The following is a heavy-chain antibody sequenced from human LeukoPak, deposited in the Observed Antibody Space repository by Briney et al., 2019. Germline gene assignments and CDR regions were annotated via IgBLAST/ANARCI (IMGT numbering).Heavy chain of an antibody. V-gene: IGHV3-7*03. D-gene: IGHD3-9*01. CDR2: IKQDGSEK. J-gene: IGHJ3*02. CDR1: GFTFSSYW. CDR3: ARGLVGYYDILTYDAFDI. Sequence: PGGSLRLSCAASGFTFSSYWMSWVRLAPGKGLEWVANIKQDGSEKYYVDSVKGRFTISRDNAKNSLYLQMNSLRAEDTAVYYCARGLVGYYDILTYDAFDIWGQGTMVTVSS.